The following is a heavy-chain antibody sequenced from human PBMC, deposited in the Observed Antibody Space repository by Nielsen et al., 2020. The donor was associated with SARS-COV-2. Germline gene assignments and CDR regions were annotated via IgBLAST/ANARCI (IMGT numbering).Heavy chain of an antibody. CDR1: GFTFSTYG. D-gene: IGHD2-15*01. CDR3: AKDWTAIVVVPSGGVDY. J-gene: IGHJ4*02. Sequence: GESLKISCAASGFTFSTYGMHWVRQAPGKGLEWVAAISYDGSNKYYVDSVKGRFTISRVNSKNTLYLQMSSLREEDTAVYYCAKDWTAIVVVPSGGVDYWGQGTLVTVSS. CDR2: ISYDGSNK. V-gene: IGHV3-30*18.